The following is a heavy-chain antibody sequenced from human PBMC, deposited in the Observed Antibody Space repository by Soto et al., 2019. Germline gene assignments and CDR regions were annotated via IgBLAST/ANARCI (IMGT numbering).Heavy chain of an antibody. V-gene: IGHV2-5*02. CDR3: AHRQASLTVHYNWFDY. D-gene: IGHD3-9*01. Sequence: QITLKESGPTLVKPTQTLTLTCTFSGFSLSTSGVSVGWIRQPPGEALEWLALIFWDDDKRYSPSLKSRLTITKDTSKNQVVLTMTNMDPVDTATYYCAHRQASLTVHYNWFDYWGQGALVTVSS. CDR1: GFSLSTSGVS. J-gene: IGHJ4*02. CDR2: IFWDDDK.